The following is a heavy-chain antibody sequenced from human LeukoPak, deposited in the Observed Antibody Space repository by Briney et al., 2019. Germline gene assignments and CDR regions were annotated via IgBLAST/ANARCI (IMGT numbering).Heavy chain of an antibody. Sequence: GGSLRLSCAASGFSLSSYWMTWVRQAPGKGLEWVANIKQDGSEKNYVDSVKGRFTISRDNAKNSLYLQMNSLRAEDTAVYYCARGYYYGSGSYYKGFLFDYWGQGTLVTVSS. V-gene: IGHV3-7*01. J-gene: IGHJ4*02. CDR1: GFSLSSYW. D-gene: IGHD3-10*01. CDR3: ARGYYYGSGSYYKGFLFDY. CDR2: IKQDGSEK.